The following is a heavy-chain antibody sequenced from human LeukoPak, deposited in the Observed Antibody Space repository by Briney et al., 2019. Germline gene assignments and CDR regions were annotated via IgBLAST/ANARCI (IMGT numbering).Heavy chain of an antibody. J-gene: IGHJ4*02. CDR2: ISGSGGST. Sequence: GGSLRLSCAASGFTFSSYAMSWVRQAPGKGLEWVSAISGSGGSTYYADSVKGRFTISRDNPKNTLYLQMNSLRAEDTAVYYCAKRIAAAGTYYFDYWGQGTLATVSS. CDR1: GFTFSSYA. CDR3: AKRIAAAGTYYFDY. V-gene: IGHV3-23*01. D-gene: IGHD6-13*01.